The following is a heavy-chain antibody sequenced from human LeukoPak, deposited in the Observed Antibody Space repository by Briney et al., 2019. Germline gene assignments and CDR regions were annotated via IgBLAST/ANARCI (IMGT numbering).Heavy chain of an antibody. CDR2: IYYSGST. CDR1: GGSISSSSYY. CDR3: ARRIEQRWLQLNFFDH. Sequence: SETLSLTCTVSGGSISSSSYYWGWIRQPPGKGLEWIGSIYYSGSTYYNPSLKSRVTISVDTSKNQFSLRLSSVTAADTAVYYCARRIEQRWLQLNFFDHWGQGTLVTVSS. V-gene: IGHV4-39*01. J-gene: IGHJ4*02. D-gene: IGHD5-24*01.